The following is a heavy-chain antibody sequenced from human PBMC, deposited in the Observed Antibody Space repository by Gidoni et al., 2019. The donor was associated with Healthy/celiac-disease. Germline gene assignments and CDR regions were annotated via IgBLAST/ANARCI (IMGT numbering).Heavy chain of an antibody. CDR1: GGSISSGGYY. V-gene: IGHV4-31*03. CDR3: ARAWRGAVAGIWFDP. Sequence: QVQLQESGPGLVKPSPTLSLTCTVSGGSISSGGYYWSWIRQHPGKGLEWIGYIYYSGSTYYNPSLKSRVTISVDTSKNQFSLKLSSVTAADTAVYYCARAWRGAVAGIWFDPWGQGTLVTVSS. J-gene: IGHJ5*02. D-gene: IGHD6-19*01. CDR2: IYYSGST.